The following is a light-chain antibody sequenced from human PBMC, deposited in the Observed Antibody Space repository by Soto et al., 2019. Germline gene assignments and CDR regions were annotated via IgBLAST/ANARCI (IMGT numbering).Light chain of an antibody. CDR3: QQSYSTPRT. J-gene: IGKJ1*01. CDR1: QTVSNS. V-gene: IGKV1-39*01. CDR2: AAS. Sequence: DIQMTQSPSSLSASVGDRVTLTCRASQTVSNSLNWFQQKPGEAPRLLIYAASSLQSGVPSRFSGSGSGTDFTLTISSLQPEDSATYYCQQSYSTPRTFGQGTKVEIK.